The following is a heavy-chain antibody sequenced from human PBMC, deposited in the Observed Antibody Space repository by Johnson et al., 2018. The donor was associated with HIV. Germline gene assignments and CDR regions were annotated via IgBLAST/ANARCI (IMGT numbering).Heavy chain of an antibody. D-gene: IGHD6-13*01. CDR1: GFTFSSYW. Sequence: QLVESGGGVVQPGRSLRLSCAASGFTFSSYWMSWVRQAPWKGLEWVANIKQDGSEKYYVDSVKGRFTISRDNAKNTLYLQMNSLRAEDTAVYYCAKDERAAAGTRGLDAFDIWGQGTMVTVSS. CDR3: AKDERAAAGTRGLDAFDI. J-gene: IGHJ3*02. CDR2: IKQDGSEK. V-gene: IGHV3-7*01.